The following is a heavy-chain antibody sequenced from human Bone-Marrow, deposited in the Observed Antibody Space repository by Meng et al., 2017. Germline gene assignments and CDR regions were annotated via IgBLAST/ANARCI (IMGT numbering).Heavy chain of an antibody. D-gene: IGHD4-17*01. V-gene: IGHV4-38-2*01. CDR1: GYSINNGYY. CDR3: ARLGTVTTADYGMDV. CDR2: IYHGGST. J-gene: IGHJ6*02. Sequence: SETLSLTCAVSGYSINNGYYWGWTRQPPGKGLEWIGSIYHGGSTYYNPSLKGRVTISVDTSKNQFSLKLSSVTAADTAVYYCARLGTVTTADYGMDVWGQGTTVTVSS.